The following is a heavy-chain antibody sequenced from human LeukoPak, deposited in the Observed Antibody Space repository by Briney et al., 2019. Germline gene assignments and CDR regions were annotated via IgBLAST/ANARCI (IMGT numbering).Heavy chain of an antibody. J-gene: IGHJ4*02. Sequence: GGSLRLSCAASGFTFSSYSMNWVRQAPGEGLEWVSYISSSISTIYYADSVKGRFTISRDDAKNSLYLQMNSLRDEDTAVYYCARIYSSNWYYFDYWGQGTLVTVSS. D-gene: IGHD6-13*01. V-gene: IGHV3-48*02. CDR3: ARIYSSNWYYFDY. CDR1: GFTFSSYS. CDR2: ISSSISTI.